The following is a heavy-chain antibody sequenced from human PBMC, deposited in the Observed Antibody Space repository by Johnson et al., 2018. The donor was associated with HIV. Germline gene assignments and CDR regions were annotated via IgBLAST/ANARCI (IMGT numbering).Heavy chain of an antibody. J-gene: IGHJ3*02. Sequence: VQLVEYGGGVVQPGGSLRLSCAASGFSFTRCDMHWVREAPGKGLEWVSYISSSDSAIWYADSVKGRFTVSRDNAKNSLYLQMNSLRAEDTAVYYCARSVNAGRPFDIWGQGAMVTVSS. CDR3: ARSVNAGRPFDI. V-gene: IGHV3-48*03. CDR1: GFSFTRCD. D-gene: IGHD2-8*01. CDR2: ISSSDSAI.